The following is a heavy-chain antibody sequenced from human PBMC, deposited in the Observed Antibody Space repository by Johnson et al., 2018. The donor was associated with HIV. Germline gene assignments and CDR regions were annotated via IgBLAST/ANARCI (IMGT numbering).Heavy chain of an antibody. CDR3: AKADHSSGWYLAFDI. CDR2: ISYDGSNK. V-gene: IGHV3-30*04. J-gene: IGHJ3*02. Sequence: QMLLVESGGGVVQPGRSLRLSCVVSGFTFSSYTMHWVRQAPGKGLEWVAVISYDGSNKYFADSVKGRFTISRDNSKNTLYLQMSSLRAEDTAVYYCAKADHSSGWYLAFDIWGQGTMVTVSS. CDR1: GFTFSSYT. D-gene: IGHD6-19*01.